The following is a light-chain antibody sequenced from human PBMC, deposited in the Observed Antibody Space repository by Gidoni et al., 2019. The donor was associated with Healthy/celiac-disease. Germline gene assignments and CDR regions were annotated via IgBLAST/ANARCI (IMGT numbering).Light chain of an antibody. V-gene: IGKV1-39*01. CDR2: AAS. CDR3: QQSDSTPLA. CDR1: QSISSY. J-gene: IGKJ2*01. Sequence: IQMTQSPSSLSASVGDRVTITCRASQSISSYLNWYQQKPGKAPKLLIYAASSWQSGVPSRFSGSGSGTDFTLTISSLQPEDFATYYCQQSDSTPLAFGQGTKLEIK.